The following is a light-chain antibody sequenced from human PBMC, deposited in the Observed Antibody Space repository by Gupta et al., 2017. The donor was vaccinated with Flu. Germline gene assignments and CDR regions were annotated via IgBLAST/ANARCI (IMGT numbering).Light chain of an antibody. Sequence: EIVMTQFPATLSVSPGERATLSCRASQSVSSNLAWYQQKPGQAPRLLIYGASTRATGIPARFSGSGSGTEFTLTISSLQSEDFAVYYCQQYNNWPPLTFGPGTKVDIK. J-gene: IGKJ3*01. CDR1: QSVSSN. V-gene: IGKV3-15*01. CDR2: GAS. CDR3: QQYNNWPPLT.